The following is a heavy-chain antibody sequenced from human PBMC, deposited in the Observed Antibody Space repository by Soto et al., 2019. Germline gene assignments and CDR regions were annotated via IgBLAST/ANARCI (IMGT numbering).Heavy chain of an antibody. J-gene: IGHJ3*02. Sequence: SLRLPWAASGFTFSSYSMNWVRQAPGKGLEWVSSISSSSSYIYYADSVKGRFTISRDNAKNSLYLQMNSLRAEDTAVYYCARDKDYYDSSGYYPDAFDIWGQGTMVTVSS. CDR3: ARDKDYYDSSGYYPDAFDI. D-gene: IGHD3-22*01. CDR2: ISSSSSYI. CDR1: GFTFSSYS. V-gene: IGHV3-21*01.